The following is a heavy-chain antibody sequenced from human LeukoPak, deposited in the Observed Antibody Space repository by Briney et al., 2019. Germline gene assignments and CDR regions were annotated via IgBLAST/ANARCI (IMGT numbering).Heavy chain of an antibody. CDR2: ISSSSSYI. CDR3: ARGNWFDP. Sequence: GGSLRLSCAASRFTFSSYTMNWVRQAPGKGLEWVSSISSSSSYIYFADSVKGRFTISRDNAKNSLYLQMNSLRAEDTAVYYCARGNWFDPWGQGTLVTVSS. J-gene: IGHJ5*02. CDR1: RFTFSSYT. V-gene: IGHV3-21*01.